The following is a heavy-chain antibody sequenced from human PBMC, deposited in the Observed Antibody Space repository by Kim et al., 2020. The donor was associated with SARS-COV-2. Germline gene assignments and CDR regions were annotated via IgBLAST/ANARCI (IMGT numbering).Heavy chain of an antibody. CDR1: GFTFSSYE. CDR2: ISGYGSTI. D-gene: IGHD1-20*01. CDR3: ARESVAGVTATEPGKFFDY. V-gene: IGHV3-48*03. Sequence: GGSLRLSCAASGFTFSSYEMNWVRQAPGKGLEWVSYISGYGSTIYYADSVKGRFTISRDNAKNSLYLQMNSLRAEDTAVYYCARESVAGVTATEPGKFFDYWGQGTLVTVSS. J-gene: IGHJ4*02.